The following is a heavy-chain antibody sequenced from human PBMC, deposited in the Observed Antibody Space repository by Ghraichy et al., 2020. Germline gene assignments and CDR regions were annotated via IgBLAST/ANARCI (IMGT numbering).Heavy chain of an antibody. J-gene: IGHJ5*02. D-gene: IGHD4-23*01. CDR3: ARDAIPRSTVVTPNWFDP. Sequence: ASVKVSCKASGYTFTSYGISWVRQAPGQGLEWMGWISAYNGNTNYAQKLQGRVTMTTDTSTSTAYMELRSLRSDDTAVYYCARDAIPRSTVVTPNWFDPWGQGTLVTVSS. V-gene: IGHV1-18*01. CDR1: GYTFTSYG. CDR2: ISAYNGNT.